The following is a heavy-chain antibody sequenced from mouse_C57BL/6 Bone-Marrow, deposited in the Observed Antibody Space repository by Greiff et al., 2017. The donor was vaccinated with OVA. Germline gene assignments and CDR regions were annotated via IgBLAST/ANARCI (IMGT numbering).Heavy chain of an antibody. D-gene: IGHD1-1*01. Sequence: DVQLQESGAELVRPGASVKLSCTASGFNIKDDYMHWVKQRPEQGLEWIGWIDPENGDTEYASKFQGKATITADTSSNTAYLQLSSLTSEDTAVYYCTTETTVVHDYWGQGTTLTGSS. CDR3: TTETTVVHDY. V-gene: IGHV14-4*01. CDR2: IDPENGDT. J-gene: IGHJ2*01. CDR1: GFNIKDDY.